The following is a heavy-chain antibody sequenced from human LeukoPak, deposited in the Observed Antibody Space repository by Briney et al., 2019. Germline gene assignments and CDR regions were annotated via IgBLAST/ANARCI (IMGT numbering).Heavy chain of an antibody. D-gene: IGHD2-15*01. CDR1: GYTFTSYY. Sequence: ASVKVSCKASGYTFTSYYMHWVRQAPGQGLEWMGIINPSGGSTSYAQKFQGRVTMTRDMSTSTVYMELSSLRSEDTAVYYCATRFDCSGGSCYSPYYYYYMDVWGKGTTVTVSS. CDR2: INPSGGST. V-gene: IGHV1-46*01. J-gene: IGHJ6*03. CDR3: ATRFDCSGGSCYSPYYYYYMDV.